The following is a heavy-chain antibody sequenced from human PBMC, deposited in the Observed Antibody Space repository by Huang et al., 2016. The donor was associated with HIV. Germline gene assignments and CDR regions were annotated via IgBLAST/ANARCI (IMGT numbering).Heavy chain of an antibody. CDR1: GDFISSTNYY. V-gene: IGHV4-39*01. Sequence: QLQLQESGPGQVKPSETLSLTCTVPGDFISSTNYYWGWIRQSPGKGLEWVGSVYQSGSTNYNPSLKSRVTLSVDTSRNQCSLRLNSVTAADTAVYYCASQHIGAAATWFWGRGTQVAVPS. J-gene: IGHJ4*02. CDR2: VYQSGST. CDR3: ASQHIGAAATWF. D-gene: IGHD6-13*01.